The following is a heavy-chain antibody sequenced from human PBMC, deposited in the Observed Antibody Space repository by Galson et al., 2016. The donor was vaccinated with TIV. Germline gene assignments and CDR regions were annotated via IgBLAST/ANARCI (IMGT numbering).Heavy chain of an antibody. CDR1: GFTFSNND. D-gene: IGHD3-3*01. CDR2: ISTAGDT. CDR3: AREALFGYYYMDV. V-gene: IGHV3-13*01. Sequence: SLRLSCAASGFTFSNNDMHWVRQATGKGLEWVSGISTAGDTYYEGSVKGRFTISRENAKNSLYLQMNSLKAGDTAVYYCAREALFGYYYMDVWGKGTTVTVSS. J-gene: IGHJ6*03.